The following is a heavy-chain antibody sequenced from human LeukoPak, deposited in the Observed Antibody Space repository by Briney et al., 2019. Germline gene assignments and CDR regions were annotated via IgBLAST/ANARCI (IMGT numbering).Heavy chain of an antibody. J-gene: IGHJ4*02. CDR3: ATCPTDKYDDGHADY. CDR2: TSSGSSTI. D-gene: IGHD3-3*01. CDR1: GFTFSSHS. V-gene: IGHV3-48*04. Sequence: GGSLRLSCTASGFTFSSHSMNWVRQAPGKGLEWVPYTSSGSSTIYYADSVKGRFTISRDNAKNLLYLQMNSLRAEDTAVYYCATCPTDKYDDGHADYWGQGSLVTVSS.